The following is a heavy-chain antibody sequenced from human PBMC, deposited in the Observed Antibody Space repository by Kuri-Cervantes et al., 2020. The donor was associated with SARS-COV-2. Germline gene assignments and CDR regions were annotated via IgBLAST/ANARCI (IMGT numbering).Heavy chain of an antibody. CDR2: IIPILGIA. J-gene: IGHJ4*02. CDR3: ARDGVPSVRFLEWLLGY. Sequence: SVKVSCKASGYTFTNYGISWVRQAPGQGLEWMGRIIPILGIANYAQKFQGRVTITADKSASTAYMELSSLRSEDTAVYYCARDGVPSVRFLEWLLGYWGQGTLVTVSS. V-gene: IGHV1-69*04. D-gene: IGHD3-3*01. CDR1: GYTFTNYG.